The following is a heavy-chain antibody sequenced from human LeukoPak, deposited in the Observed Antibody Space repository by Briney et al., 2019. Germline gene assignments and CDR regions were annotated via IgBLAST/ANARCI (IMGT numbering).Heavy chain of an antibody. J-gene: IGHJ2*01. V-gene: IGHV4-59*01. D-gene: IGHD2-2*02. CDR1: GGSISSYY. CDR2: IYYSGST. Sequence: KPSETLSPTCTVSGGSISSYYWSWIRQPPGKGLEWIGYIYYSGSTNYNPSLKSRVTISVDTSKNQFSLKLSSVTAADTAVYYCVRGLYPYYWYFDLRGRGTLVTVSS. CDR3: VRGLYPYYWYFDL.